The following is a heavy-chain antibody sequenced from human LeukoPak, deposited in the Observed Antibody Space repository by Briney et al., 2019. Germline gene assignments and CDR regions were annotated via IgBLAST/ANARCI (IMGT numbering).Heavy chain of an antibody. CDR2: IWYDGSKK. J-gene: IGHJ4*02. V-gene: IGHV3-33*01. CDR1: GFHFKSYG. CDR3: VRDFGSGYYLDY. D-gene: IGHD3-10*01. Sequence: GSLRLSWGAAGFHFKSYGMDWGRQAPGKGLEWVALIWYDGSKKYYADSVKGRFTISRDNSKNTLYLQMSSLRAEDTAVLYCVRDFGSGYYLDYWGQGTLVTVSS.